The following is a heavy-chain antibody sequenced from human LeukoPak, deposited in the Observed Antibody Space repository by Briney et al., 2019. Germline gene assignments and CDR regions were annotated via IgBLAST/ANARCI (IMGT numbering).Heavy chain of an antibody. CDR1: GFTFSDYY. V-gene: IGHV3-11*04. D-gene: IGHD3-3*01. J-gene: IGHJ4*02. CDR3: ARGASYYDFWSPDY. Sequence: GGSLRLSCAASGFTFSDYYMSWIRQAPGKGLEGVSYISSSGSTIYYADSVKGRFTISRDNAKNSLYLQMNSLRAEDTAVYYCARGASYYDFWSPDYWGQGNLVTVSS. CDR2: ISSSGSTI.